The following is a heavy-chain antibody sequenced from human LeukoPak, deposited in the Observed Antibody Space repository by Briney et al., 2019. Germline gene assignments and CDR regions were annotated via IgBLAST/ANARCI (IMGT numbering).Heavy chain of an antibody. Sequence: SVKVSCKASGGTFSSYAISWVRQAPEQGLEWMGGIIPIFGTANYAQKFQGGVTVTTDESTSTAYMELSSLRSEDTAVYYCATSLWSATYYYYYMDVWGKGTTVTVSS. D-gene: IGHD3-3*01. CDR3: ATSLWSATYYYYYMDV. J-gene: IGHJ6*03. CDR1: GGTFSSYA. V-gene: IGHV1-69*05. CDR2: IIPIFGTA.